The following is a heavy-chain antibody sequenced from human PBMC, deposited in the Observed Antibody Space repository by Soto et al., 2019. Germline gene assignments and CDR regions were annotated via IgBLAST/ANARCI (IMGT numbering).Heavy chain of an antibody. V-gene: IGHV4-61*01. Sequence: PSETLSLTWTVSGDPLSSGSYYLSWIRHSPGKRLEWIAYIYYTWTTKYNPSLKRRVTISVDTSKNQLSLRLTSVTAADTAVYYCATAASPYFDLLSAFHPWRQGTLVTVS. CDR2: IYYTWTT. J-gene: IGHJ5*02. CDR3: ATAASPYFDLLSAFHP. D-gene: IGHD3-9*01. CDR1: GDPLSSGSYY.